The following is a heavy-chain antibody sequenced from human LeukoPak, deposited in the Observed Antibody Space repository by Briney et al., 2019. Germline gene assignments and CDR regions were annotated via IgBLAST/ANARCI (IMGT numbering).Heavy chain of an antibody. D-gene: IGHD6-25*01. CDR2: ISGGGGKT. Sequence: VGSLRLSCAAPGLSFNRYPMTWFPQAPGKGPESVSSISGGGGKTYAADSVRGRFTISRDNSNNTVFLQMSGLRAEDTAVYFCAKDRTVESSARFDPWGQGTLVIVSS. J-gene: IGHJ5*02. CDR1: GLSFNRYP. CDR3: AKDRTVESSARFDP. V-gene: IGHV3-23*01.